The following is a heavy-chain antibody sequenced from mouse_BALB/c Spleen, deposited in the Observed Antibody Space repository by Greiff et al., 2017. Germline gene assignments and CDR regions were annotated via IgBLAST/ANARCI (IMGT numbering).Heavy chain of an antibody. CDR2: IDPANGNT. V-gene: IGHV14-3*02. Sequence: EVQLQQSGAELVKPGASVKLSCTASGFNIKDTYMHWVKQRPEQGLEWIGRIDPANGNTKNDPKFQGKATITADTSSNTAYLQLSSLTSEDSAVYYCARSDDYDGAWFAYWGQGTLVTVSA. D-gene: IGHD2-4*01. CDR1: GFNIKDTY. CDR3: ARSDDYDGAWFAY. J-gene: IGHJ3*01.